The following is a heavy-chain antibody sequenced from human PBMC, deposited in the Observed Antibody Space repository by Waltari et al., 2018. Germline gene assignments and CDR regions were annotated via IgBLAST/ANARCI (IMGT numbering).Heavy chain of an antibody. D-gene: IGHD7-27*01. J-gene: IGHJ4*02. Sequence: QVLLVQSGAEVKKPGASVKVSCKVSGYTLTELSIHWVRQSPGTGLEWMGGFDPESAEIIYAQKFQGRVTMTEDTSTYTAYMELSSLRSEDTAVYYCATGLGTFYYFDYWGQGTLVTVSS. CDR3: ATGLGTFYYFDY. CDR2: FDPESAEI. CDR1: GYTLTELS. V-gene: IGHV1-24*01.